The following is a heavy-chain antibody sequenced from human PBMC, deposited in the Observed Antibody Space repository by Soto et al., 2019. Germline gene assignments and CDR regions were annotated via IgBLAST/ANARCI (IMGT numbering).Heavy chain of an antibody. J-gene: IGHJ6*02. D-gene: IGHD2-2*01. V-gene: IGHV1-69*13. CDR1: GGNFRRYA. Sequence: ALVEVSCKASGGNFRRYANHRVRTAPGRGVGLVGGIIPISGTANDAQTYQGRVTITADESTSTAYMELSSLRSEDTAVYYCARSQGSSTSLEIYYYYYGMDVWGQGTTVTVSS. CDR3: ARSQGSSTSLEIYYYYYGMDV. CDR2: IIPISGTA.